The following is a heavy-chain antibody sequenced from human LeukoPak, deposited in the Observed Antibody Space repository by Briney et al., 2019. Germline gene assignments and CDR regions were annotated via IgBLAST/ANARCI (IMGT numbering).Heavy chain of an antibody. CDR1: GFTFSSYA. D-gene: IGHD3-16*01. CDR2: VSGSGGNT. J-gene: IGHJ4*02. CDR3: ARGGTRYYFDY. V-gene: IGHV3-23*01. Sequence: GGSLRLSCAASGFTFSSYAMAWVRQAPGKGLEWVSAVSGSGGNTYHADSVKGRFTISRDNSKNTLYLQMNSLRAEDTAVYYCARGGTRYYFDYWGQGTLVTVSS.